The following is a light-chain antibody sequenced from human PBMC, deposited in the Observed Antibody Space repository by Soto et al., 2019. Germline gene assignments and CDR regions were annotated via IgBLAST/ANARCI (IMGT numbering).Light chain of an antibody. CDR2: DTS. V-gene: IGKV3-15*01. Sequence: EIVVTQSPATLSVSPGDRATLSCTASQNVTRSLAWYQQKPGQSPRLLIYDTSIRAAGIPDRFNGGGSGTEFTLNISSLQSEDFALYFCQHYDTCWTFGQGSRV. J-gene: IGKJ1*01. CDR3: QHYDTCWT. CDR1: QNVTRS.